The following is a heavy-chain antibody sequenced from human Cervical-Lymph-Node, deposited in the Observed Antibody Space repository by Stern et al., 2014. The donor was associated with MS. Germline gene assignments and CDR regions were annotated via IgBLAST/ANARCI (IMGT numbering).Heavy chain of an antibody. CDR2: IYYTGHT. CDR3: ARGLDLKGYFFDY. J-gene: IGHJ4*02. Sequence: VQLVESGPGLVKPSETLSLTCTVSGGSISSYYWTWIRQSPGKGLEWIGYIYYTGHTNYNPSLRSRVTMSVDTSKIQFSLKLTSVTAADTAVYYCARGLDLKGYFFDYWGQGALVTVSS. D-gene: IGHD3-16*01. CDR1: GGSISSYY. V-gene: IGHV4-59*08.